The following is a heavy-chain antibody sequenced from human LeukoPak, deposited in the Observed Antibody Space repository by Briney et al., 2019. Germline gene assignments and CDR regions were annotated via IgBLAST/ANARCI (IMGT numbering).Heavy chain of an antibody. D-gene: IGHD2/OR15-2a*01. J-gene: IGHJ4*02. CDR1: GFTFSSYS. V-gene: IGHV3-23*01. Sequence: GGSLRLSCAASGFTFSSYSMYWVRQAPGKGLEWVSAISGRPSYADSVKGRFTISRDNSKNTLYLQVNSLRAEDTAVYYCAKALDYWYFDYWGQGTLVTVSS. CDR2: ISGRP. CDR3: AKALDYWYFDY.